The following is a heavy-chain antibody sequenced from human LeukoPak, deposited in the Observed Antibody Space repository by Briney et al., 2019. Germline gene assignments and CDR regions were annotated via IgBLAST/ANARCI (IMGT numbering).Heavy chain of an antibody. J-gene: IGHJ4*02. V-gene: IGHV1-2*02. CDR3: ARDLSGSFALGY. D-gene: IGHD1-26*01. Sequence: ASVKVSCKASGYTFTSYDINWVRQATGQGLEWMGWMNPNSGGTNYAQKFQGRVTMTRDTSISTAYMELSRLRSDDTAVYYCARDLSGSFALGYWGQGTLVTVSS. CDR2: MNPNSGGT. CDR1: GYTFTSYD.